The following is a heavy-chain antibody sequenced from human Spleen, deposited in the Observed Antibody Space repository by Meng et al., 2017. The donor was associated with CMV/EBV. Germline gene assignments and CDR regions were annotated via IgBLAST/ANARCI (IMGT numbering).Heavy chain of an antibody. CDR2: MYSGGST. CDR3: ASGDITIFGEGPHFDY. D-gene: IGHD3-3*01. Sequence: GESLKISCAASGLTVSSNYMSWVRQAPGKGLEWVSIMYSGGSTFYADSVKGRFTISRDKSENTLFLQMNSLRADDTAVYYCASGDITIFGEGPHFDYWGQGTLVTVSS. CDR1: GLTVSSNY. J-gene: IGHJ4*02. V-gene: IGHV3-66*02.